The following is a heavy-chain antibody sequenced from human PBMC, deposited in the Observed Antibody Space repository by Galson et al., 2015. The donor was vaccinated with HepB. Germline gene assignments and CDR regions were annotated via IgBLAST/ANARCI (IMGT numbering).Heavy chain of an antibody. J-gene: IGHJ4*02. CDR3: ARDGGGLGELEWVSPPEALAY. Sequence: SLRLSCAASGFTFSNYGMHWVRQAPGKGLEWVALIWFDGSKKYYADSVKGRFTTSRDNSNNTLFLQMNSLRAEDTAVYYCARDGGGLGELEWVSPPEALAYWGQGILVTVAS. V-gene: IGHV3-33*01. CDR2: IWFDGSKK. D-gene: IGHD3-3*01. CDR1: GFTFSNYG.